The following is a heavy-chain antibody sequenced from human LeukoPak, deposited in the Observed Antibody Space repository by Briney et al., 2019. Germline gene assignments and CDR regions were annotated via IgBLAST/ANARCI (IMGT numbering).Heavy chain of an antibody. CDR3: ARIGDYLDFDY. CDR2: INAGNGNT. V-gene: IGHV1-3*01. D-gene: IGHD4-17*01. J-gene: IGHJ4*02. Sequence: ASVTVSCKASGYTFTSYAMHWVRQAPGQRLEWMGWINAGNGNTKYSQKFQGRVTITRDTSASTAYMELSSLRSEDTAVYYCARIGDYLDFDYWGQGTLVTVSS. CDR1: GYTFTSYA.